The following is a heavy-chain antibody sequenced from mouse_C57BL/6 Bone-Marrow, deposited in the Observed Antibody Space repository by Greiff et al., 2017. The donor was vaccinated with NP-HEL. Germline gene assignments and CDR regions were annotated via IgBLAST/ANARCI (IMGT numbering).Heavy chain of an antibody. CDR2: IWGDGST. D-gene: IGHD1-1*01. Sequence: VKLQESGPGLVAPSQSLSITCTVSGFSLTSYGVSWVRQPPGKGLEWLGVIWGDGSTNYHSALISRLSISKDNSKSQVFLKLNSLQTDDTATYYCAKPELDYYGSSWYFDVWGTGTTVTVSS. V-gene: IGHV2-3*01. J-gene: IGHJ1*03. CDR1: GFSLTSYG. CDR3: AKPELDYYGSSWYFDV.